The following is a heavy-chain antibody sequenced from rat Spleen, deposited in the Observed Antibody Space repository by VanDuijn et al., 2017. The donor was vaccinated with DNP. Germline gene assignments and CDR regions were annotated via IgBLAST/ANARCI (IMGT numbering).Heavy chain of an antibody. CDR1: GFTFNSFP. J-gene: IGHJ2*01. Sequence: EVHLVESGGGLVQPGGSMKLSCAASGFTFNSFPMAWVRQTPTKGLEWVATISSSGGSTYYRDSVKGRFTISRDNAKITLYLQMSSLRSEDTATYYCTRDLDFGYNYAFDYWGQGVMVTVSS. D-gene: IGHD1-4*01. V-gene: IGHV5-46*01. CDR2: ISSSGGST. CDR3: TRDLDFGYNYAFDY.